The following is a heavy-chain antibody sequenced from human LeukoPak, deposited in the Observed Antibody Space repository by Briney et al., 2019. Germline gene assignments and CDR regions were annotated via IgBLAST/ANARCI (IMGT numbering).Heavy chain of an antibody. CDR2: ISAYNGNT. CDR3: ARGYPVYYGSGKYYYYYMDV. CDR1: GYTFTGYY. J-gene: IGHJ6*03. Sequence: GPSVKVSCKASGYTFTGYYMYWARQAPGQGLEWMGWISAYNGNTNYAQKLQGRVTMTTDTSTSTAYMELRSLRSDDTAVYYCARGYPVYYGSGKYYYYYMDVWGKGTTVTVSS. D-gene: IGHD3-10*01. V-gene: IGHV1-18*04.